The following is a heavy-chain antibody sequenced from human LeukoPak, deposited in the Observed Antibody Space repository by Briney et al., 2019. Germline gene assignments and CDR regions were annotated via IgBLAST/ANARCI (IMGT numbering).Heavy chain of an antibody. D-gene: IGHD6-13*01. CDR3: ARDSDYSNSWYYFDY. CDR1: GGSISSYY. V-gene: IGHV4-4*07. Sequence: SETLSLTCTVSGGSISSYYWSWIRQPAGKGLEWIGRIYTSGSTNYNPSLKSRVTMSVDTSKNQFSLKLSSVTAADTAVYYCARDSDYSNSWYYFDYWGQGTLVTVSS. J-gene: IGHJ4*02. CDR2: IYTSGST.